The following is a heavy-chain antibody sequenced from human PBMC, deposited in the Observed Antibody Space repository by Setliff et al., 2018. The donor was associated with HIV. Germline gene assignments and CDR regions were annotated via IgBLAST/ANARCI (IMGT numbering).Heavy chain of an antibody. J-gene: IGHJ5*02. CDR3: ASRIYYYDESRVLREEGFVP. Sequence: PSETLSLTCSVSGGSIDNNKYYWTWIRQPPGKGLEWTGSIYHTGRTYYNRSLESRLTISIDTPKNQFSLKLTSVTAADTAMYYFASRIYYYDESRVLREEGFVPWGQGTLVTVSS. CDR2: IYHTGRT. D-gene: IGHD3-22*01. V-gene: IGHV4-39*01. CDR1: GGSIDNNKYY.